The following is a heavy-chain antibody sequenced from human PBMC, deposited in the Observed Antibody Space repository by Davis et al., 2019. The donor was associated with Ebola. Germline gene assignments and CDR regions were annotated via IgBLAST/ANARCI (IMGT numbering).Heavy chain of an antibody. V-gene: IGHV4-59*01. D-gene: IGHD1-26*01. CDR3: ARGGRGFDY. CDR1: GGSISSYY. J-gene: IGHJ4*02. CDR2: IYYSGST. Sequence: SETLSLTCTVSGGSISSYYWSWIRQPPGKGLEWIGYIYYSGSTDYSPSLRGRVTISIDTSKNQFSLKLNSVTAADTAVYYCARGGRGFDYWGRGALVTVSS.